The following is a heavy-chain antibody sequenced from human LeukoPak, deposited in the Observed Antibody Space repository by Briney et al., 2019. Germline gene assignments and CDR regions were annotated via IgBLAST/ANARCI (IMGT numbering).Heavy chain of an antibody. J-gene: IGHJ4*02. D-gene: IGHD2-8*02. V-gene: IGHV3-23*01. CDR3: AKTQYCTDCLAEFDY. CDR1: GFTFSSYG. CDR2: ISGSGGNT. Sequence: PGGSLRLSCAASGFTFSSYGMSWVRQAPGKGLEWVSAISGSGGNTYYADSVKGRFTISRDNSKSTLYLQMNSLRAEDTALYYCAKTQYCTDCLAEFDYWGQGTLVTVSS.